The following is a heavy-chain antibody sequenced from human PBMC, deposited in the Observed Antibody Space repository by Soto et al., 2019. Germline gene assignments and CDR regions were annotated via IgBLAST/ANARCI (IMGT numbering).Heavy chain of an antibody. D-gene: IGHD1-1*01. CDR3: ARLILEKDQLYYYYYYMDV. Sequence: KTSETLSLTCTVSGGSISSYYWSWIRQPPGKGLEWIGYIYYSGSTNYNPSLKSRVTISVDTSKNQFSLKLSSVTAADTAVYYCARLILEKDQLYYYYYYMDVWGKGTTVTVSS. CDR2: IYYSGST. CDR1: GGSISSYY. J-gene: IGHJ6*03. V-gene: IGHV4-59*08.